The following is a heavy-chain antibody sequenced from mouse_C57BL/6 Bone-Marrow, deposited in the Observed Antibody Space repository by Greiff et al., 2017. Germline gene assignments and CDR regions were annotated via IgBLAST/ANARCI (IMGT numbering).Heavy chain of an antibody. Sequence: EVQRVESGGDLVKPGGSLKLSCAASGFTFSSYGMSWVRQTPDKRLEWVATISSGGSYTYYPDSVKGRFTISRDNAKNTLYLQMSSLKSEDTAMYYCARHDLTTVVADYGGQGTTLTVSS. J-gene: IGHJ2*01. V-gene: IGHV5-6*01. D-gene: IGHD1-1*01. CDR1: GFTFSSYG. CDR3: ARHDLTTVVADY. CDR2: ISSGGSYT.